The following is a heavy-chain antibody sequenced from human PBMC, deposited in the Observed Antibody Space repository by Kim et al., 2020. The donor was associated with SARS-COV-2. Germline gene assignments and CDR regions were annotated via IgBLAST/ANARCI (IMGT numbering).Heavy chain of an antibody. CDR1: GGSISSGDYY. CDR3: ARDSRIAVAGTRQIGANDY. Sequence: SETLSLTCTVSGGSISSGDYYWSWIRQPPGKGLEWIGYIYYSGSTYYNPSLKSRVTISVDTSKNQFSLKLSSVTAADTAVYYCARDSRIAVAGTRQIGANDYWGQGTLVTVSS. J-gene: IGHJ4*02. D-gene: IGHD6-19*01. CDR2: IYYSGST. V-gene: IGHV4-30-4*01.